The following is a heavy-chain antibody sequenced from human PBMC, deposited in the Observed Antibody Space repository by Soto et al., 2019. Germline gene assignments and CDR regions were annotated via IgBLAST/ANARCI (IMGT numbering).Heavy chain of an antibody. Sequence: QVQLLQSGAELREPGSSVRVSCTPSGGTFVSSAFAWVRQAPGGKIEWMGGIIPILGSTKYAEKFLGRLTIRPDDSSRTAYLELSSLTFDDTAVYFCAKKNPHGDSNKAWLDPWGQGTLVTVST. J-gene: IGHJ5*02. CDR1: GGTFVSSA. V-gene: IGHV1-69*01. D-gene: IGHD2-8*01. CDR2: IIPILGST. CDR3: AKKNPHGDSNKAWLDP.